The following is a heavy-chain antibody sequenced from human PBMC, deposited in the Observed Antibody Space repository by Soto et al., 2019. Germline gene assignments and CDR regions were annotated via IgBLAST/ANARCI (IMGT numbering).Heavy chain of an antibody. V-gene: IGHV3-23*01. D-gene: IGHD5-12*01. CDR1: GFTFRNYA. Sequence: PGGSLRLSCAAAGFTFRNYAMNWVRQAPGKGLELVSSISSNGGSAYYADSVKCRFTISRDNSKNTLYLQMNSLRDEDTGVYYCARVIYGGWSTIKDYYYYAMDVWGQGTTVTVSS. J-gene: IGHJ6*02. CDR2: ISSNGGSA. CDR3: ARVIYGGWSTIKDYYYYAMDV.